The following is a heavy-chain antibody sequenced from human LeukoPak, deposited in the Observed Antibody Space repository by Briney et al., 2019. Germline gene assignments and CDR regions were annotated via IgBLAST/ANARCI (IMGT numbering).Heavy chain of an antibody. CDR2: IKQDGSEK. CDR1: GFTFGSYW. CDR3: ARAMVVTAVGGNGFTSYFDY. J-gene: IGHJ4*02. D-gene: IGHD2-21*02. Sequence: GGSLRLSCAASGFTFGSYWMSWVRQAPGKGLEWVANIKQDGSEKYYVDSVKGRFTISRDNAKNSLYLQMNSLRAEDTAVYYCARAMVVTAVGGNGFTSYFDYWGQGTLVTVSS. V-gene: IGHV3-7*01.